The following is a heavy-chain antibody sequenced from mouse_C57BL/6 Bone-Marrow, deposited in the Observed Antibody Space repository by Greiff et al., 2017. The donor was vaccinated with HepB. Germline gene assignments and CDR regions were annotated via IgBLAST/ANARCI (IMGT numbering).Heavy chain of an antibody. V-gene: IGHV5-4*01. CDR3: ARESGNFPYYAMDY. Sequence: EVQLVESGGGLVKPGGSLKLSCAASGFTFSSYAMSWVRQTPEKRLEWVATISDGGSYTYYPDNVKGRFTISRDNAKNNLYLQMSHLKSEDTAMYYCARESGNFPYYAMDYWGQGTSVTVSS. CDR1: GFTFSSYA. J-gene: IGHJ4*01. CDR2: ISDGGSYT. D-gene: IGHD2-1*01.